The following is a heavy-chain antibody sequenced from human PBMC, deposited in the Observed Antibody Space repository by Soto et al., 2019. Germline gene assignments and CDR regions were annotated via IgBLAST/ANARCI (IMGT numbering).Heavy chain of an antibody. CDR1: GYTFTSFH. D-gene: IGHD3-3*02. CDR3: ARDSPPIAS. J-gene: IGHJ5*02. CDR2: ISAYNGNT. V-gene: IGHV1-18*01. Sequence: QVQLVQSGAEVKKPGASVKVSCKASGYTFTSFHITWVRQAPGQGLEWMGWISAYNGNTNYAQNLRGRVTMTTDTSTSTAYIELRSVRSDDTAMYYCARDSPPIASWGQGTLVTVSS.